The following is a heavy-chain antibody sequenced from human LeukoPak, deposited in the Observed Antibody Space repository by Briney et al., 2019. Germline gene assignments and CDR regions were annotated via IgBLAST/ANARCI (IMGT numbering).Heavy chain of an antibody. CDR3: ASPSGSYSY. Sequence: PGGSLRLSCAASGVAFSDYGMHWVRQAPGKGLEGVAFMPYAGSNKYYADSVKGRFTISRDNSKNTLYLQMNSLRAEDTAVYYCASPSGSYSYWGQGTLVTVSS. D-gene: IGHD1-26*01. CDR1: GVAFSDYG. CDR2: MPYAGSNK. V-gene: IGHV3-30*02. J-gene: IGHJ4*02.